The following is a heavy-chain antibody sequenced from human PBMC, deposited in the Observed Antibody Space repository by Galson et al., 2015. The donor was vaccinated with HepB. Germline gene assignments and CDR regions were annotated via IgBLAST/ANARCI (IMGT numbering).Heavy chain of an antibody. Sequence: QSGAEVKKPGESLRISCKGSGYSFTSYWISWVRQMPGKGLEWMGRIDPSDSYTNYSPSFQGHVTISADKSISTAYLQWSSLKASDTAMYYCARHRKVRGVPLGDAFDIWGQGTMVTVSS. CDR3: ARHRKVRGVPLGDAFDI. V-gene: IGHV5-10-1*01. CDR2: IDPSDSYT. D-gene: IGHD3-10*01. J-gene: IGHJ3*02. CDR1: GYSFTSYW.